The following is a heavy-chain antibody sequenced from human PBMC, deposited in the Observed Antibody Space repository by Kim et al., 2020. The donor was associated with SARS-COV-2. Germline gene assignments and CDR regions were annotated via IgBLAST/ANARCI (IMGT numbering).Heavy chain of an antibody. CDR3: ARYGRGGTYFDY. CDR2: T. Sequence: TPYNPSLRSRVTLSSDMSKNQRALELTSVTAADTAMYYCARYGRGGTYFDYWGQGILVTVSS. J-gene: IGHJ4*02. V-gene: IGHV4-4*08. D-gene: IGHD6-19*01.